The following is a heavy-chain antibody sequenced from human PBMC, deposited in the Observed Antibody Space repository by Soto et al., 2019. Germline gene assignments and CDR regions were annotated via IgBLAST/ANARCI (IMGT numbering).Heavy chain of an antibody. J-gene: IGHJ6*02. CDR2: ISGNSGNT. V-gene: IGHV1-18*04. Sequence: QVQLVQSGAEVRKPGASVKVSCKTSGYTFNTYGINWVRQAPGQGLEWMGWISGNSGNTDYAQKFQGRLTMTTDTSTSTAYMDLRSLRSDDTAVYFCARPRGGPAARGSGMDVWGQGTTVSVSS. D-gene: IGHD3-16*01. CDR3: ARPRGGPAARGSGMDV. CDR1: GYTFNTYG.